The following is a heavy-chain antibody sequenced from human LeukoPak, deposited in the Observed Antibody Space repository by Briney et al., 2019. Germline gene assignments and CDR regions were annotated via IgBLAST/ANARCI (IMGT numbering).Heavy chain of an antibody. CDR1: GFTFSTYA. J-gene: IGHJ4*02. V-gene: IGHV3-33*01. Sequence: PGGSLRLSCAASGFTFSTYAMHWVRQAPGKGLEWVAVIWSDSTNKYYADSVRGRFTISRDNSKNTLYLQMSSLRAEDTAMYYCARDRLTTVTIFHFDYWGQGTLVTVSS. D-gene: IGHD4-17*01. CDR2: IWSDSTNK. CDR3: ARDRLTTVTIFHFDY.